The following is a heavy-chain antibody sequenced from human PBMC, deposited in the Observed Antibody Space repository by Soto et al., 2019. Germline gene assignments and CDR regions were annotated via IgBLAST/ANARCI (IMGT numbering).Heavy chain of an antibody. D-gene: IGHD6-6*01. Sequence: GASVKVSFKAYGYAFTNYYMHLVREAPGQGLEWMGIINPSGGSTTYAQKFQGRVTMTRDTSTSTVYMDLSSLKSEDTAVYYCARDQRSIAPFTSVGENYFDYWGQGALVTVSS. CDR2: INPSGGST. V-gene: IGHV1-46*01. CDR3: ARDQRSIAPFTSVGENYFDY. J-gene: IGHJ4*02. CDR1: GYAFTNYY.